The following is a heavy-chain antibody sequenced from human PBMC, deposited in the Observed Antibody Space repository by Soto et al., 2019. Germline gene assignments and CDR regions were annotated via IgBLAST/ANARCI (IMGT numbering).Heavy chain of an antibody. J-gene: IGHJ4*02. D-gene: IGHD6-19*01. Sequence: QVQLQESGPGLVKPSETLSLTCTVSGGSISSYYWSWIRQPPGKGLEWIGYIYYSGSTNYNPSLKSRVTISLDTSKNQFSLKLSSVTAADTAVYYCSTVTTRPGIAVAGPFDYWGQGTLVTVSS. CDR1: GGSISSYY. V-gene: IGHV4-59*01. CDR2: IYYSGST. CDR3: STVTTRPGIAVAGPFDY.